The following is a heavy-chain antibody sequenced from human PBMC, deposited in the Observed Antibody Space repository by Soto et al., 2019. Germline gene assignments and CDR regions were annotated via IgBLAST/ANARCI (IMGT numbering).Heavy chain of an antibody. CDR1: GFIFENFG. CDR2: ISGSGFKK. V-gene: IGHV3-23*01. D-gene: IGHD1-26*01. Sequence: GGSLRLSCAASGFIFENFGMSWVRQAPGKGLEWISSISGSGFKKYYADSVEGRFTISRGNSKSTVYLELNNLSAEDTAVYHCAKNQGVELVPLATVDWFDPWGQGSVVTVSS. J-gene: IGHJ5*02. CDR3: AKNQGVELVPLATVDWFDP.